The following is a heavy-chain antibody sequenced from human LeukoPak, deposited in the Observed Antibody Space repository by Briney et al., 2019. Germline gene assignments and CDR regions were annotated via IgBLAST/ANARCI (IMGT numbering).Heavy chain of an antibody. V-gene: IGHV4-38-2*01. CDR3: ARHSPKGYDFWSGYYYKH. CDR2: IYHSGST. CDR1: GYSISSGYY. D-gene: IGHD3-3*01. Sequence: PSETLSLTCAVSGYSISSGYYWGWIRQPPGKGLEWIGSIYHSGSTYYNPSLKGRVTISVDTSKNQFSLKLSSVTAADTAVYYCARHSPKGYDFWSGYYYKHWGQGTLVTVSS. J-gene: IGHJ1*01.